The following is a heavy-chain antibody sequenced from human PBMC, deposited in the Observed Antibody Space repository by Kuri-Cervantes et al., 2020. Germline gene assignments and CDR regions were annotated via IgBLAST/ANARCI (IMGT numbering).Heavy chain of an antibody. CDR2: IIPIFGTA. CDR3: ARARGHVLRFLEPNGWFDP. CDR1: GGTFSSYA. J-gene: IGHJ5*02. D-gene: IGHD3-3*01. Sequence: SVKVSCKASGGTFSSYAISWVRQAPGQGLEWMGGIIPIFGTANYAQKFQGRVTMTRDTSTSTVYMEPSSLRSEDTAVYYCARARGHVLRFLEPNGWFDPWGQGTLVTVSS. V-gene: IGHV1-69*05.